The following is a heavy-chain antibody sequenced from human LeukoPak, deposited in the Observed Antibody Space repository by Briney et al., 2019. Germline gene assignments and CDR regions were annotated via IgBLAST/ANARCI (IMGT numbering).Heavy chain of an antibody. CDR3: ARGPYFTNHYDSSGYAYYFDS. D-gene: IGHD3-22*01. Sequence: SETLSLTCTVSGGYISSYYWSWIRQPPGKGLEWIGYIYYSGRSDYNPSLKSRVTISVDTSTKQFSLRLRSVTAADTAIYYCARGPYFTNHYDSSGYAYYFDSWGQGTLVTVSS. J-gene: IGHJ4*02. CDR2: IYYSGRS. CDR1: GGYISSYY. V-gene: IGHV4-59*01.